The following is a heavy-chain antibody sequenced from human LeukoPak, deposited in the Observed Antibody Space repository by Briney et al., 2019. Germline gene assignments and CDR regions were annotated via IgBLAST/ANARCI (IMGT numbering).Heavy chain of an antibody. CDR1: GFTFSSYW. V-gene: IGHV3-7*01. J-gene: IGHJ4*02. CDR2: IKQDGSEK. Sequence: GGSLRLSCAASGFTFSSYWMSWVRQAPEKGLEWVANIKQDGSEKYYVGSVKGRFTISRDNAMNSLYLQMNGLRAEDTAVYYCARDSVRLPDYWGQGTLVTVSS. CDR3: ARDSVRLPDY.